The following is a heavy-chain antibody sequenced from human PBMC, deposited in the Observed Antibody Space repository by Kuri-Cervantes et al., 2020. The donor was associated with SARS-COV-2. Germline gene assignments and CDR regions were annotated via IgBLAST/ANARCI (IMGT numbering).Heavy chain of an antibody. CDR3: ARVGRSIFGVDMGYFDY. CDR1: GITVSSNY. J-gene: IGHJ4*02. CDR2: IYSGGST. D-gene: IGHD3-3*01. V-gene: IGHV3-66*01. Sequence: GESLKISCAASGITVSSNYMSWVRQAPGKGLEWVSVIYSGGSTYYADSVKGRFTISRDNSKNTLYLQMNSLRAEDTAVYYCARVGRSIFGVDMGYFDYWGQGTLVTVSS.